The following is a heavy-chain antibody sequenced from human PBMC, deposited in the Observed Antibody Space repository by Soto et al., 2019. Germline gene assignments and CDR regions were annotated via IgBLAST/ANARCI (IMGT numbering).Heavy chain of an antibody. D-gene: IGHD3-22*01. CDR1: GFTFTSSA. Sequence: GASVKVSCKASGFTFTSSAVQWVRQARGQRLEWIGWIVVGSGNTNYAQKFQERDTITRDMSTSTAYMELSSLRSEDTAVYYCAAGLPYYYDSSGYYYGPDYWGQGTLVTVSS. CDR2: IVVGSGNT. J-gene: IGHJ4*02. V-gene: IGHV1-58*01. CDR3: AAGLPYYYDSSGYYYGPDY.